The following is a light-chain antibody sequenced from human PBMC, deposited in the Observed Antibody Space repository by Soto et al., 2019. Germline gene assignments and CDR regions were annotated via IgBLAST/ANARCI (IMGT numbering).Light chain of an antibody. CDR3: QDYGSSPQT. J-gene: IGKJ1*01. CDR2: AAS. Sequence: EIVLPQSPGTLSLSPGERATLSCRASQSVSSSYLGWYQQKPGQAPRLLIYAASSRATGIPDRFSGSGSGTDFTLTISRLEPEDFAVYYCQDYGSSPQTFGQGTKVDIK. V-gene: IGKV3-20*01. CDR1: QSVSSSY.